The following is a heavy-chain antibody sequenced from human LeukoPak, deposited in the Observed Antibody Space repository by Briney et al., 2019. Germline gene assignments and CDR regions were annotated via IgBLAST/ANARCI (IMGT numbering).Heavy chain of an antibody. V-gene: IGHV3-23*01. D-gene: IGHD3-22*01. Sequence: PGGSLRLSCAVSGITLSNYGMSWVRQAPGKGLEWVAGISGSAGGTYYADSVKGRLTISRDNAKNTLYLQLNNLRAEDTAVYFCAKRGVVIRVILVGFYKEAYYFDSWGQGALVTVSS. CDR3: AKRGVVIRVILVGFYKEAYYFDS. CDR1: GITLSNYG. CDR2: ISGSAGGT. J-gene: IGHJ4*02.